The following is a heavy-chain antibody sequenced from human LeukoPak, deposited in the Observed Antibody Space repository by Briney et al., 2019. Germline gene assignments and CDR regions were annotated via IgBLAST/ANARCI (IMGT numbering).Heavy chain of an antibody. J-gene: IGHJ4*02. Sequence: GGSLRLSCAASGFTFSSYWMHWVRQAPGKGLVWVSRINSDGSSTSYADSAKGRFTISRDNAKNTLYLQMNSLRAEDTAVYYCARDDSSGYYYSFDYWGQGTLVTVSS. CDR1: GFTFSSYW. CDR3: ARDDSSGYYYSFDY. V-gene: IGHV3-74*01. D-gene: IGHD3-22*01. CDR2: INSDGSST.